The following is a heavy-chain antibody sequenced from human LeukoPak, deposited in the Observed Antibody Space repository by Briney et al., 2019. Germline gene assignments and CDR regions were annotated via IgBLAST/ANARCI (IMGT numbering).Heavy chain of an antibody. Sequence: ASVKVSCKASGYTFTGYYMHWVRQAPGQGLEWMGWINPNSGGTNYAQKFRGRVTMTRDTSISTAYMELSRLRSDDTAVYYCARDVTAFKKGHLYYYYYMDVWGKGTTVTVSS. J-gene: IGHJ6*03. V-gene: IGHV1-2*02. CDR3: ARDVTAFKKGHLYYYYYMDV. CDR1: GYTFTGYY. CDR2: INPNSGGT. D-gene: IGHD2-21*02.